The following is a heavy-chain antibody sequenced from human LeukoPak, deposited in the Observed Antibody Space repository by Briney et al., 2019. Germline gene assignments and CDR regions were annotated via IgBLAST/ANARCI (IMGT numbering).Heavy chain of an antibody. CDR2: ISGSGGST. D-gene: IGHD6-13*01. V-gene: IGHV3-23*01. Sequence: GGSLRLSCAASGNYWMHWVRQAPGKGLEWVSAISGSGGSTYYADSVKGRFTISRDNSKNTLYLQMNSLRAEDTAVYYCAQSSSQYYYGMDVWGQGTTVTVSS. CDR3: AQSSSQYYYGMDV. J-gene: IGHJ6*02. CDR1: GNYW.